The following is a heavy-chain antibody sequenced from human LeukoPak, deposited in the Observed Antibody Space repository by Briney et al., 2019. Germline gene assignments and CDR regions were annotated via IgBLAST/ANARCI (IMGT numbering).Heavy chain of an antibody. J-gene: IGHJ4*02. CDR1: GFTSPNHW. Sequence: PGGSLRLSCAGSGFTSPNHWITWVRQAPGKGLEGVANVRQDGTVRNYVDSVRGRFTISRDIAKNSVYLQMNSPGAEDTAIYYCGSQCTGGGCPEFWGQGTLVTVSS. CDR3: GSQCTGGGCPEF. D-gene: IGHD2-8*02. CDR2: VRQDGTVR. V-gene: IGHV3-7*01.